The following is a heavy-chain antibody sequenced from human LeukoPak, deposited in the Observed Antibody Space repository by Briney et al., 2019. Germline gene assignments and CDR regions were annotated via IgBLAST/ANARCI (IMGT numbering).Heavy chain of an antibody. CDR1: GYSISSGYY. Sequence: SSETLSLTCTVSGYSISSGYYWSWIRQPPGKGLEWIGEINHSGSTNYNPSLKSRVTISVDTSKNQFSLKLSSVTAADTAVYYCARRGKYYYGSGSSRNWFDPWGQGTLVTVSS. D-gene: IGHD3-10*01. V-gene: IGHV4-38-2*02. CDR3: ARRGKYYYGSGSSRNWFDP. CDR2: INHSGST. J-gene: IGHJ5*02.